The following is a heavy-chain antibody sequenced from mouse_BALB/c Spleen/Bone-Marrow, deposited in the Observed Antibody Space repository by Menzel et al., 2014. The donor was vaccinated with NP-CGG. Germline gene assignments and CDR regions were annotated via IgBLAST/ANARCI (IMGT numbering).Heavy chain of an antibody. CDR2: IYPGNSDT. Sequence: EVHLVESGTVLARPGAAVKMSCKASGYTLSNYWMHWVKQRPGQGLEWIGTIYPGNSDTTYNQKFKGKAKLTAVTSTSTAYMELSSLTNEDSAVYYCTTLARSDFDYWGQGTTLTVSS. D-gene: IGHD3-1*01. CDR1: GYTLSNYW. J-gene: IGHJ2*01. V-gene: IGHV1-5*01. CDR3: TTLARSDFDY.